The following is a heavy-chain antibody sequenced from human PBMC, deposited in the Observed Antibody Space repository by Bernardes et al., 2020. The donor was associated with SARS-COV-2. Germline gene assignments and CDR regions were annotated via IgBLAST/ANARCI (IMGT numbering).Heavy chain of an antibody. Sequence: SETLSLTCAVSDYSISSVYYWGCFLQPPGEGLAWIGSIYHTGSTYYNPSLKSRVAISVDTSKNHFSLQVRSVTAADTAVYYCARCEGNCPESWGRGTLVTVSS. V-gene: IGHV4-38-2*01. D-gene: IGHD2-21*02. CDR1: DYSISSVYY. CDR2: IYHTGST. J-gene: IGHJ5*02. CDR3: ARCEGNCPES.